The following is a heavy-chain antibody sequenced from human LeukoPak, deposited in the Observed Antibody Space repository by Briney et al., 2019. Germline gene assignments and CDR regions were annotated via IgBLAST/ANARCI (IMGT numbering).Heavy chain of an antibody. CDR1: GYTFTGNY. CDR3: ARDLDCSSTSCYTML. V-gene: IGHV1-2*02. J-gene: IGHJ4*02. CDR2: INPNSGGT. D-gene: IGHD2-2*02. Sequence: GASVKVSCKASGYTFTGNYMHWVRQAPGQGLEWMGWINPNSGGTNYAQKFQGRVTMTRDTSISTAYMELSRLRSDDTAVYYCARDLDCSSTSCYTMLWGQGTLVTVPS.